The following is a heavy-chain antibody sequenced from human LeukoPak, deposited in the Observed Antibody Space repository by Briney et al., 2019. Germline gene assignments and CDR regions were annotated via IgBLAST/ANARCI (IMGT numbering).Heavy chain of an antibody. Sequence: QTGGSLRLSCAASGFTFSSYAMSWVRQAPGKGLEWVSAISGSGGSTYYADSVKGRFTISRDNSKNTLYLQMNSLRAEDTAVYFCAKGLGSSWFTNWLDPWGQGTLVTVSS. V-gene: IGHV3-23*01. CDR3: AKGLGSSWFTNWLDP. J-gene: IGHJ5*02. CDR1: GFTFSSYA. CDR2: ISGSGGST. D-gene: IGHD6-13*01.